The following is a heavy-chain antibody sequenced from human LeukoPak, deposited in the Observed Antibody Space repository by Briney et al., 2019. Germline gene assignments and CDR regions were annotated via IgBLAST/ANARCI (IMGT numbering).Heavy chain of an antibody. CDR3: ARGGVSQDYFDY. Sequence: GGSLRLSCAASGFTFSSYSMNWDRQAPGKGLEWVSSISSSSSYIYYADSVKGRFTISRDNAKNSLYLQMNSLRAEDTAVYYCARGGVSQDYFDYWGQGALVTVSS. J-gene: IGHJ4*02. D-gene: IGHD6-13*01. CDR1: GFTFSSYS. CDR2: ISSSSSYI. V-gene: IGHV3-21*01.